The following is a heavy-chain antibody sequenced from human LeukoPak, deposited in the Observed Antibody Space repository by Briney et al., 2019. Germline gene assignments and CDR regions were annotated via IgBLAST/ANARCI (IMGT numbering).Heavy chain of an antibody. CDR1: GFTFSDHY. CDR3: ARVGYRSGWYVDY. D-gene: IGHD6-19*01. V-gene: IGHV3-72*01. CDR2: ITKKANSYTT. Sequence: GGSLILSCAASGFTFSDHYMDWVRQAPGMGLEWVGRITKKANSYTTEYVASVKGRFTISRDDSKNSLYLQMNSLKTEDTAVYYCARVGYRSGWYVDYWGQGTLVTVSS. J-gene: IGHJ4*02.